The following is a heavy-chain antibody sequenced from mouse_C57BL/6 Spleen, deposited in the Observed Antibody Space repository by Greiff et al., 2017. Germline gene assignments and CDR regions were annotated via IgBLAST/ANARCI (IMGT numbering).Heavy chain of an antibody. CDR1: GFTFSDYG. V-gene: IGHV5-17*01. J-gene: IGHJ3*01. CDR3: ANYYGSSPLAY. Sequence: EVQRVESGGGLVKPGGSLKLSCAASGFTFSDYGMHWVRQAPEKGLEWVAYISSGSSTIYYADTVQGRCTISRDNAKNTLFLQVTSLRSEDTAMYYCANYYGSSPLAYWGQGTLVTVSA. CDR2: ISSGSSTI. D-gene: IGHD1-1*01.